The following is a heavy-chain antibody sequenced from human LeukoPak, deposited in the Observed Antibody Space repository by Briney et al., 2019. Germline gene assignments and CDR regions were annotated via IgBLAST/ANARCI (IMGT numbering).Heavy chain of an antibody. J-gene: IGHJ4*02. D-gene: IGHD3-22*01. Sequence: ASVKVSCKASGYTFTGYYMHWVRQAPGQGLEGLGWINPNSGGTNYAQKFQGRVTMTRDTSISTAYMELSRLRSDDTAVYYCARGYYYDSSGYYFDYWGQGTLVTVSS. CDR2: INPNSGGT. V-gene: IGHV1-2*02. CDR1: GYTFTGYY. CDR3: ARGYYYDSSGYYFDY.